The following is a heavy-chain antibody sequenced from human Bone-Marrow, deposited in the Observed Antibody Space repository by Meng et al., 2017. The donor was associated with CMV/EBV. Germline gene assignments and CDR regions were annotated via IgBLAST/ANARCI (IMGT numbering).Heavy chain of an antibody. V-gene: IGHV3-74*01. CDR2: INSDGSST. CDR1: GFTFSNAW. CDR3: ARDARIAAPDY. J-gene: IGHJ4*02. D-gene: IGHD6-6*01. Sequence: GESLKISCVASGFTFSNAWMSWVRQAPGKGLVWVSRINSDGSSTSYADSVKGRFTISRDNAKNTLYLQMNSLRAEDTAVYYCARDARIAAPDYWGQGTLVTVSS.